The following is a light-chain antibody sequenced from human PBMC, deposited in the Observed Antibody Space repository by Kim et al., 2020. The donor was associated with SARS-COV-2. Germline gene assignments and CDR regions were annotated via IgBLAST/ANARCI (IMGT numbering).Light chain of an antibody. CDR1: QSVSNF. Sequence: LSPGDTATLSCRASQSVSNFLAWYQQKPGQAPRLLIYDASNRATGVPARFSGSGSGTDFSLTIGSLEPEDFAVYYCQHRYNWPPTFGQGTRLEIK. CDR3: QHRYNWPPT. CDR2: DAS. V-gene: IGKV3-11*01. J-gene: IGKJ5*01.